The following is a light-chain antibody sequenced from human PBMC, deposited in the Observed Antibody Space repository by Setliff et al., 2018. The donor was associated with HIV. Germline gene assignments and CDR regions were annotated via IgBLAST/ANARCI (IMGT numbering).Light chain of an antibody. J-gene: IGLJ1*01. Sequence: QSVLTQPPSASGTPGQRVTISCSGSSSNIGSNTVNWYQHLPGPAPKLLIYGDTHRPSRVPDRFSGSKSGTSASLAISGPQSEDEADYYCAAWDDSLNGYVFGTGTKVT. CDR2: GDT. V-gene: IGLV1-44*01. CDR3: AAWDDSLNGYV. CDR1: SSNIGSNT.